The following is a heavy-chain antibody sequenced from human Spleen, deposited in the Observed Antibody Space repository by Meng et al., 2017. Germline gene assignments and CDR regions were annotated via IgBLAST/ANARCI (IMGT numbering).Heavy chain of an antibody. D-gene: IGHD4-23*01. CDR1: GGSFSGYY. CDR2: IYHTGST. Sequence: QVQLQQWGAGLLKPSETLSLTCAVYGGSFSGYYWGWIRLPPGKGLEYIGSIYHTGSTYYNPSLKSRVTISVDTSKNHFSLNLNSVTAADTAVYYCVRHAGGTSKFGPWGQGTLVTVSS. J-gene: IGHJ5*02. CDR3: VRHAGGTSKFGP. V-gene: IGHV4-34*01.